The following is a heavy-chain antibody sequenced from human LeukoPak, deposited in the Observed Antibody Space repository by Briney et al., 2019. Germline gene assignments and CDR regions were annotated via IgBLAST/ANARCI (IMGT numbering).Heavy chain of an antibody. CDR3: ARDVGSGWFDY. CDR1: GFTFSRST. J-gene: IGHJ4*02. CDR2: IKEDGYGK. D-gene: IGHD6-19*01. Sequence: SGGSLRLSCAASGFTFSRSTMAWVRQAPGKGLEWLANIKEDGYGKHYGDSVKGRFTISRDNAQNSLYLQMNSLRAEDTAVYYCARDVGSGWFDYWGQGTLVTVSS. V-gene: IGHV3-7*01.